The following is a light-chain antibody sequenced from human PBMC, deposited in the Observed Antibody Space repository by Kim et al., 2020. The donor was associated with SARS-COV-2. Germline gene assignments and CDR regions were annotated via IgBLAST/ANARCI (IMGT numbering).Light chain of an antibody. CDR2: QDS. V-gene: IGLV3-1*01. Sequence: SVSLGQTASITCSGDKLGDKYACWYQQKPGQSPVLVIYQDSKRPSGIPERFSGSNSGNTATLTISGTQAMDEADYYCQAWDSSTVVFGGGTKLTVL. CDR1: KLGDKY. CDR3: QAWDSSTVV. J-gene: IGLJ2*01.